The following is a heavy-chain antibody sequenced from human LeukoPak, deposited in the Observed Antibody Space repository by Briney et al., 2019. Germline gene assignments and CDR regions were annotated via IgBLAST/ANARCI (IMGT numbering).Heavy chain of an antibody. CDR2: ISGSGGST. V-gene: IGHV3-23*01. J-gene: IGHJ4*02. CDR1: GFTFSSYA. D-gene: IGHD3-10*01. CDR3: AKGRGSGSYYNDRFDY. Sequence: GGSLRLSCAASGFTFSSYAMSWVRQAPGKGLEWVSAISGSGGSTYYADSVKGRFTISRDNSKNTLYLQMNSLRAEDTALYYCAKGRGSGSYYNDRFDYWGQGTLVTVSS.